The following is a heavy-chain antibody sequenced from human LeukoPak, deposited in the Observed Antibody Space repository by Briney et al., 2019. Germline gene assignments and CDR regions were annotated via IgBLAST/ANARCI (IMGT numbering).Heavy chain of an antibody. CDR3: AKNADRGAYCRGGSCYPYYYYYMDV. D-gene: IGHD2-15*01. Sequence: GGSLRLSCEASGLSFGDYTMHWVRQAPGKGLAWVSLISRNGAATKYADSVRGRFTVSRDNSKNTLYLQMNSLTVEDTAIYYCAKNADRGAYCRGGSCYPYYYYYMDVWGTGTTVTISS. CDR1: GLSFGDYT. V-gene: IGHV3-43*01. J-gene: IGHJ6*03. CDR2: ISRNGAAT.